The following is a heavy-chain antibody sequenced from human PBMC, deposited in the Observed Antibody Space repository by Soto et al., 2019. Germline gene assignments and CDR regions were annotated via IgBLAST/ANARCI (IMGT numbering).Heavy chain of an antibody. Sequence: GGSLRLSCAASGFTFSNYAMSWVRQAPGKGLEWVSALSGSGGSTYYADSVKGRFTISRDNSKNTLYLQMNSLRADDTAVYYCATDWDIVPTPAGYWGQGTLVTVSS. D-gene: IGHD5-12*01. V-gene: IGHV3-23*01. CDR2: LSGSGGST. CDR1: GFTFSNYA. CDR3: ATDWDIVPTPAGY. J-gene: IGHJ4*02.